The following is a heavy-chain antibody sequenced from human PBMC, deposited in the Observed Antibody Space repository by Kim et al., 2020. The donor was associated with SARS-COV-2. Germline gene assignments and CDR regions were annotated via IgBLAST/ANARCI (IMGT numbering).Heavy chain of an antibody. D-gene: IGHD3-10*01. CDR3: ARDGPLLWFGELLSNPFDY. V-gene: IGHV3-30*04. CDR2: ISYDGSNK. Sequence: GGSLRLSCAASGFTFNSYAMHWVRQAPGKGLEWVAVISYDGSNKYSADSVKGRFTISRDNSKNTLYLQMNSLKAEDTAVYYCARDGPLLWFGELLSNPFDYWGQGTLVTVSS. CDR1: GFTFNSYA. J-gene: IGHJ4*02.